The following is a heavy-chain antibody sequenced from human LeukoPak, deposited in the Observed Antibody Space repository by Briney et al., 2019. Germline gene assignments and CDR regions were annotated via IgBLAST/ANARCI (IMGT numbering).Heavy chain of an antibody. CDR2: INPSGGSA. CDR3: ARELLVPAYYDY. D-gene: IGHD2-2*01. Sequence: ASVKVSCKASGYTFTSYYMHWVRQAPGQGLEWMGIINPSGGSASYAQKFQGRVTMTRDTSTSTVYMELSSLRSEDTAVYYCARELLVPAYYDYWGQGTLVTVSS. CDR1: GYTFTSYY. V-gene: IGHV1-46*03. J-gene: IGHJ4*02.